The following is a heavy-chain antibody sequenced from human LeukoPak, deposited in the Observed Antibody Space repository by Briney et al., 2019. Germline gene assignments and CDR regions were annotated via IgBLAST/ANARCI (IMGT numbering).Heavy chain of an antibody. Sequence: PGGSLRISCGASGFTFSSYTMNWVRQAPGKGGEWVSSISSSSSYIYYADSVKGRFTISRDNAKNSLYLQMNSLRVEDTAVYYCARPGIAAAGDFDYWGQGTLVTVSS. J-gene: IGHJ4*02. V-gene: IGHV3-21*01. D-gene: IGHD6-13*01. CDR3: ARPGIAAAGDFDY. CDR1: GFTFSSYT. CDR2: ISSSSSYI.